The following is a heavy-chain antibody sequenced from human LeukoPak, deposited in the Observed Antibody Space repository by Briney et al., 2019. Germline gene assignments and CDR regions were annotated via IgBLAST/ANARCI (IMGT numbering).Heavy chain of an antibody. D-gene: IGHD6-13*01. Sequence: TGGSLRLSCAASGFTFSSYAMSWVRQAPGKGLEWVSAISGSGGSTYYADSVKGRFTISRDNSKNTLYLQMNSLRAEDTAVYYCAKMAPYSSSWLYYYYMDVWGKGTTVTVSS. V-gene: IGHV3-23*01. CDR2: ISGSGGST. J-gene: IGHJ6*03. CDR1: GFTFSSYA. CDR3: AKMAPYSSSWLYYYYMDV.